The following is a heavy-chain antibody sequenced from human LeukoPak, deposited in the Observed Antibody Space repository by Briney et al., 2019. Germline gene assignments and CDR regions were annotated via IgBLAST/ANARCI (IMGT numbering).Heavy chain of an antibody. Sequence: GGSLRLSCAASGFTFSSYTMNWVRQAPGKGLEWVSLISSSSSYIYYADSVKGRLTISRDNAKNSLHLQMNSLRAEDTAVYYCARGGSGNYYTLFDYWGQGALVTVSS. J-gene: IGHJ4*02. CDR1: GFTFSSYT. V-gene: IGHV3-21*01. CDR2: ISSSSSYI. CDR3: ARGGSGNYYTLFDY. D-gene: IGHD3-10*01.